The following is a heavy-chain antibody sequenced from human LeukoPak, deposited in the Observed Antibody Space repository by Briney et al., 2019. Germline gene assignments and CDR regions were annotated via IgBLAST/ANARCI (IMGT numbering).Heavy chain of an antibody. D-gene: IGHD5-24*01. J-gene: IGHJ4*02. CDR2: INNSGSA. CDR3: ARLRRDGYSYFDY. Sequence: SETLSLTCTVSGGSISSCCWSWIRQPPGKGLEWIGYINNSGSANYSPSLKRRVTISTDTPKNQLSLRLTSVTAADTAVYYCARLRRDGYSYFDYWGQGSLVTVSS. V-gene: IGHV4-59*01. CDR1: GGSISSCC.